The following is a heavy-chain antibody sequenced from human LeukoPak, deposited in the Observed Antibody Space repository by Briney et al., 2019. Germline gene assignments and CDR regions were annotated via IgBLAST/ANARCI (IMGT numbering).Heavy chain of an antibody. CDR2: IWYDGSNK. CDR1: GFTSSSYG. J-gene: IGHJ4*02. V-gene: IGHV3-33*01. D-gene: IGHD3-22*01. Sequence: GGSLRLSCAAPGFTSSSYGMHWVRQAPGKGLEWVAVIWYDGSNKYYADSVKGRFTISRDNSKNTLYLQMNSLRAEDTAVYYCARDDSSGYDVDYWGQGTLVTVSS. CDR3: ARDDSSGYDVDY.